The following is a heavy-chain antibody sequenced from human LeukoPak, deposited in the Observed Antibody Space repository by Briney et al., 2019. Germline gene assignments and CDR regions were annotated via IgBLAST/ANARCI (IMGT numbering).Heavy chain of an antibody. D-gene: IGHD3-22*01. J-gene: IGHJ4*02. CDR2: ISYDGSNK. V-gene: IGHV3-30-3*01. Sequence: GGSLRLSCAASGLTFSSYAMHWVRQAPGKGLEWVAVISYDGSNKYYADSVKGRFTISRDNSKNTLYLQMSSLRAEDTAVYYCARSAMIVVVTTLDYWGQGTLVTVSS. CDR1: GLTFSSYA. CDR3: ARSAMIVVVTTLDY.